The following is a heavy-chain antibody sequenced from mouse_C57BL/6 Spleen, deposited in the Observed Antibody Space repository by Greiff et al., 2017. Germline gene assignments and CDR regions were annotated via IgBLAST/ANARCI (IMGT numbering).Heavy chain of an antibody. CDR1: GYTFTSYW. Sequence: QVQLKQPGAELVKPGASVKLSCKASGYTFTSYWMQWVKQRPGQGLEWIGEIDPSDSYTNYNQKFKGKATLTVDTSSSTAYMQLSSLTSEDSAVYYCARGAPLRYFDYWGQGTTLTVSS. CDR2: IDPSDSYT. CDR3: ARGAPLRYFDY. J-gene: IGHJ2*01. V-gene: IGHV1-50*01. D-gene: IGHD1-1*01.